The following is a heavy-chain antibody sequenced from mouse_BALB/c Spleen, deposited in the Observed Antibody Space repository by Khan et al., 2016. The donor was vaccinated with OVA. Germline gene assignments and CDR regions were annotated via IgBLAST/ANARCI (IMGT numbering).Heavy chain of an antibody. J-gene: IGHJ3*01. D-gene: IGHD1-1*01. Sequence: QVTLQESVPGLLQPSQTLILPCSFFGFSLSSSGMGVSWIRQPSGKALEVLAHIQWHHDKRYDPSLKRRLTSHKDTSSNQVFFKITSVDTADTATYFCARREELVPRIAYWGQGTLVTVSA. CDR1: GFSLSSSGMG. V-gene: IGHV8-12*01. CDR2: IQWHHDK. CDR3: ARREELVPRIAY.